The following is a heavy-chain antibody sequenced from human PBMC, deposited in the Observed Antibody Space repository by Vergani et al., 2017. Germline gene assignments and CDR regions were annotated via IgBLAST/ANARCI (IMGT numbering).Heavy chain of an antibody. CDR1: GGSISSSSYY. D-gene: IGHD1-26*01. V-gene: IGHV4-39*01. CDR2: IYYSGST. CDR3: ASRNRYSGSFGY. Sequence: QLQLQESGPGLVKPSETLSLTCTVSGGSISSSSYYWGWIRQPPGKGLEWIGSIYYSGSTYYNPSLKSRVTISVDTSKNQFSLKLSSVTAADTAVYYCASRNRYSGSFGYWGQGTLVTVSS. J-gene: IGHJ4*02.